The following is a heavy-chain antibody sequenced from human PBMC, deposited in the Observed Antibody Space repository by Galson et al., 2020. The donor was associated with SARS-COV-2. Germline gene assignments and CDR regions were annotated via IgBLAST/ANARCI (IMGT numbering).Heavy chain of an antibody. J-gene: IGHJ4*02. Sequence: SETLSLTCTVSGGSISSGSYYWSWIRQPAGQGLEWIGHISSTGSTNYTPSLKSGVTVSVDTSKNQFSLKLNSVTAADTAVYYCARAPYSGSWQYYFDYWGQGTLVTVSS. CDR2: ISSTGST. V-gene: IGHV4-61*09. CDR1: GGSISSGSYY. D-gene: IGHD1-26*01. CDR3: ARAPYSGSWQYYFDY.